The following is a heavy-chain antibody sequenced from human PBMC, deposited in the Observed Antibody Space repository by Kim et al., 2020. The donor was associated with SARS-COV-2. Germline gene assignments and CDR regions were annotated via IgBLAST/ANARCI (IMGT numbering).Heavy chain of an antibody. CDR3: AKYYDILTGYPSDAFDI. J-gene: IGHJ3*02. D-gene: IGHD3-9*01. Sequence: VQCRFTLSRDNSKNTLYLQMNSLRAEDTAVYYCAKYYDILTGYPSDAFDIWGQGTMVTVSS. V-gene: IGHV3-33*06.